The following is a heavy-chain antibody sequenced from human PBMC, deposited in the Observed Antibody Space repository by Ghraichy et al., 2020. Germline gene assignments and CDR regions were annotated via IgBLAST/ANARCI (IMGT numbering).Heavy chain of an antibody. Sequence: GGSLRLSCAAYGFTFTSYTVNWVRQAPGKGLEWVSCISSSSSKIDYADSVKGRFTISRDNAKSSLYLQMNSLRAEDSAVYYCAREIWGPYYFDYWAREPWSPSPQ. CDR2: ISSSSSKI. J-gene: IGHJ4*02. CDR1: GFTFTSYT. D-gene: IGHD3-16*01. CDR3: AREIWGPYYFDY. V-gene: IGHV3-21*01.